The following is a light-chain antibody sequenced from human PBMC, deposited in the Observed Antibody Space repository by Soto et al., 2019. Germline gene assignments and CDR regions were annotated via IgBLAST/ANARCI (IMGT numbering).Light chain of an antibody. Sequence: EIVLTQSPGTLSLSPGERATLSCRASQSISSTYLAWYRQKPGQAPRLLIYAAPSRATGIPDRFSGSGSGTDFTLTISRLEPEDFAVYYCQQYYASSWTFGQGTKVDIK. CDR3: QQYYASSWT. J-gene: IGKJ1*01. CDR2: AAP. CDR1: QSISSTY. V-gene: IGKV3-20*01.